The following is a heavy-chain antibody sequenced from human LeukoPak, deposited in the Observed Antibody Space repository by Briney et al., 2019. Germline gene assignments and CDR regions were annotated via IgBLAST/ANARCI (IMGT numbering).Heavy chain of an antibody. CDR1: GFTFSNDS. J-gene: IGHJ6*03. CDR2: ISGISTTI. D-gene: IGHD2-21*02. V-gene: IGHV3-48*01. CDR3: ARAKRLTKYYYFYMDV. Sequence: PGGSLRLTCAVSGFTFSNDSLNWVRQAPGKGLERVSYISGISTTIYYADSVKGRFTISRDIAKNSLYLQMNSLRAEDTAVYYCARAKRLTKYYYFYMDVWRKGTTVTVSS.